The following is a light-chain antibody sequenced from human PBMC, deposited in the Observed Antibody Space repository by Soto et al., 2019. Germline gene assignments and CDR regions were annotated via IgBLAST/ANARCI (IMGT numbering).Light chain of an antibody. CDR3: QQYDSLPYT. CDR2: GAS. J-gene: IGKJ2*01. V-gene: IGKV1-33*01. CDR1: QDINDY. Sequence: EIQMTQSPSSLSASLGDRVPITCQASQDINDYSNWYQQKPGKAPRLLIYGASFLEVGVPSRFSGSGSGTHSTLTISSLQPEDVATYYCQQYDSLPYTFGQGTRLEIK.